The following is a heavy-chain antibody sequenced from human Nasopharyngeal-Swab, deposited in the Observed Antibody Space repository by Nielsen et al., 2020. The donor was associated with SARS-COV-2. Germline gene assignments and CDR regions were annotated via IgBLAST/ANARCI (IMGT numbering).Heavy chain of an antibody. J-gene: IGHJ6*02. D-gene: IGHD6-13*01. CDR3: ARNRGDSSSWYVYYYGMDV. CDR2: IIPIFGTA. V-gene: IGHV1-69*06. CDR1: GYTFTSYY. Sequence: SVKVSCKASGYTFTSYYMHWVRQAPGQGLEWMGGIIPIFGTANYAQKFQGRVTITADKSTSTAYMELSSLRSEDTAVYYCARNRGDSSSWYVYYYGMDVWGQGTTVTVSS.